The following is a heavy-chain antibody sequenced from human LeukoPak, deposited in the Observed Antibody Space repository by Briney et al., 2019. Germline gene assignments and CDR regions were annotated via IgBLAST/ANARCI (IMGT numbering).Heavy chain of an antibody. CDR1: GFTFSSYA. CDR2: ISGSGGST. J-gene: IGHJ4*02. CDR3: AKEEGYGDYLPTPLMWYYFDY. V-gene: IGHV3-23*01. Sequence: PGGSLRLSCAASGFTFSSYAMSWVRQAPGKGLEWVSAISGSGGSTYYADSVKGRFTISRDNSKNTLYLQMNSLRAEGTAVYYCAKEEGYGDYLPTPLMWYYFDYWGQGTLVTVSS. D-gene: IGHD4-17*01.